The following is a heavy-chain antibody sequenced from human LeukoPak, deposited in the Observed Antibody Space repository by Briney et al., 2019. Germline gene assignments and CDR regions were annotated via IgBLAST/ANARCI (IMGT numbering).Heavy chain of an antibody. CDR2: ISSSSGTI. CDR3: ARTNYMDV. J-gene: IGHJ6*03. CDR1: GFAFSSYS. V-gene: IGHV3-48*01. Sequence: GGSLRLSCAASGFAFSSYSMNWVRQAPGRGLEWVSYISSSSGTIYYADSVKGRFTISRDNAKNSLYLEMNSLRAEDTAVYYCARTNYMDVWGKGTTVTVSS.